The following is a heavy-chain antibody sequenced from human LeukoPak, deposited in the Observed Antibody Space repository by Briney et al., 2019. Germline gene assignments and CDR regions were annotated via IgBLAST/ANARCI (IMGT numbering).Heavy chain of an antibody. Sequence: PGGSLRLSCAASGFTFSSYVMSWVRQAPGKGLEWVSAISGSGGTTFYTDSVKGRFTISRDNSKNTLFLQMISLRAEDTAVYYCAKDTGGDNFGQGTLVTVSS. CDR1: GFTFSSYV. CDR2: ISGSGGTT. V-gene: IGHV3-23*01. CDR3: AKDTGGDN. J-gene: IGHJ4*02. D-gene: IGHD2-8*02.